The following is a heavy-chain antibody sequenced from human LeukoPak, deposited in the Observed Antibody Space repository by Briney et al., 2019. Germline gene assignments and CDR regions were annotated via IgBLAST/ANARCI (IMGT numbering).Heavy chain of an antibody. CDR2: IKSKTDGGTT. CDR3: ARDGWAWDTAVMTYYFDY. CDR1: GFTFSNAW. J-gene: IGHJ4*02. V-gene: IGHV3-15*01. D-gene: IGHD5-18*01. Sequence: GGSLRPSCAASGFTFSNAWMSWVRQAPGKGLEWVGRIKSKTDGGTTDYAAPVKGRFTISRDDSKNTLYLQMNSLKTEDTAVYYCARDGWAWDTAVMTYYFDYWGQGALVTVSS.